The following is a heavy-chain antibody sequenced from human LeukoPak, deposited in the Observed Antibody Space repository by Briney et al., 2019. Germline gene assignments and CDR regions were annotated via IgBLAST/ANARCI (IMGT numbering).Heavy chain of an antibody. CDR3: AGGGPTAYYDFWSGYKGNWFDP. CDR2: IYYSGST. CDR1: GGSISSYY. D-gene: IGHD3-3*01. Sequence: SETLSLTCTVSGGSISSYYWSWIRQPPGKGLEWIGYIYYSGSTNYNPSLKSRVTISVDTSKNQFSLKLSSVTAADTGVYYCAGGGPTAYYDFWSGYKGNWFDPWGQGTLVTVSS. J-gene: IGHJ5*02. V-gene: IGHV4-59*01.